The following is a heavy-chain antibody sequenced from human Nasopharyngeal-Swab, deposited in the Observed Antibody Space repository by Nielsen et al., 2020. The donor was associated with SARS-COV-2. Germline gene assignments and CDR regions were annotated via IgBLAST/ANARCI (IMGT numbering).Heavy chain of an antibody. CDR3: VRDGALIQLWLLPHALDI. J-gene: IGHJ3*02. V-gene: IGHV3-74*01. CDR2: IKTDGSST. D-gene: IGHD5-18*01. CDR1: GFTFSNYW. Sequence: GGSLRLSCVASGFTFSNYWMHWVRQAPGKGLVWVSRIKTDGSSTVYADSVRGRFTISRDNVKNTLYMEMNSLRADDTAVYYCVRDGALIQLWLLPHALDIWGQGTLVTVSS.